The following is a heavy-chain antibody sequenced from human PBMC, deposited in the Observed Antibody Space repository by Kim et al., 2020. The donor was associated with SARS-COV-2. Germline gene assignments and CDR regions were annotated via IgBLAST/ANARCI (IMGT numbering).Heavy chain of an antibody. D-gene: IGHD6-13*01. Sequence: ADSVQGRSTISRHNPNNSLYLQMNSLRAEDTAVYYCARSRPPLGRSTCFAYWGQGTLVTVSS. CDR3: ARSRPPLGRSTCFAY. V-gene: IGHV3-11*04. J-gene: IGHJ4*02.